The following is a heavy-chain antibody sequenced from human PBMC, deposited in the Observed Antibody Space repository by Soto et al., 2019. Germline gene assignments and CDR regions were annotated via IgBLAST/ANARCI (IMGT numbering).Heavy chain of an antibody. CDR1: GFTFSSYW. CDR3: ARNYYDSSGPAV. V-gene: IGHV3-74*01. CDR2: INSDGSST. Sequence: GGSLRLSCAASGFTFSSYWMHWVRQAPGKGLVWVSRINSDGSSTSYADSVKGRFTISRDNAKNTLYLQMNSLRAEDTAVYYCARNYYDSSGPAVWGQGTLVTVS. D-gene: IGHD3-22*01. J-gene: IGHJ4*02.